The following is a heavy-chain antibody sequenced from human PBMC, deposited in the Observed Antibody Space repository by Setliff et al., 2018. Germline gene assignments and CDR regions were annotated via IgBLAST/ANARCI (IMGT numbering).Heavy chain of an antibody. V-gene: IGHV4-31*03. CDR3: ARVATAMLDAFDI. J-gene: IGHJ3*02. D-gene: IGHD5-18*01. CDR1: GGSISSNTYY. Sequence: PSETLSLTCTVSGGSISSNTYYWSWIRQHPGKGLEWIGYISYSGSTYYNPSLKSRVSISIDTSKNQFSPNLSSVTAADTAVYYCARVATAMLDAFDIWGQGTMVTVSS. CDR2: ISYSGST.